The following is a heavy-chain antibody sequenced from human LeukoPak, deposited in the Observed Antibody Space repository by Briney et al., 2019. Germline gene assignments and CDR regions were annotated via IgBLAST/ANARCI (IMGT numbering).Heavy chain of an antibody. D-gene: IGHD3-10*01. CDR3: ARVPQPNIWFGELGY. CDR1: GGSISSYY. V-gene: IGHV4-59*01. CDR2: IHYSGTT. Sequence: SETLSLTCTVSGGSISSYYWSWIRQPPGKGLEWIGYIHYSGTTNYNPSLKSRVTISVDTSKNQFSLKLSSVTAVDTAVYYCARVPQPNIWFGELGYWGQGTLVTVSS. J-gene: IGHJ4*02.